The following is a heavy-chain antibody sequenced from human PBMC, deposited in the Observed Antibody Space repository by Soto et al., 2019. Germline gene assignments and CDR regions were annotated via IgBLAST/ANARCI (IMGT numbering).Heavy chain of an antibody. CDR1: GFTFSSYA. CDR2: ISGSGGST. J-gene: IGHJ4*02. D-gene: IGHD1-26*01. Sequence: EVQLLESGGGLVQPGGSLRLSCAASGFTFSSYAMSWVRQAPGKGLEWVSAISGSGGSTYYADSVKGRFTISRDNSKNTLYLQMNSLRAEDTAVYYCAKDKSGSYFGLYYFDYWGQGTLVTVSS. CDR3: AKDKSGSYFGLYYFDY. V-gene: IGHV3-23*01.